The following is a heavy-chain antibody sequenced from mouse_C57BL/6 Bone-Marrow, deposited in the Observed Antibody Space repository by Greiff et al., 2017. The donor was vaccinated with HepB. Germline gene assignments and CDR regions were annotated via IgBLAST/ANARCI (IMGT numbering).Heavy chain of an antibody. CDR1: GYTFTGYW. CDR2: ILPGSGST. CDR3: AVRGFYYGSSGAMDY. D-gene: IGHD1-1*01. J-gene: IGHJ4*01. Sequence: VQRVESGAELMKPGASVKLSCKATGYTFTGYWIEWVKQRPGHGLEWIGEILPGSGSTNYNEKFKGKATFTADTSSNTAYMQLSSLTTEDPAIYYCAVRGFYYGSSGAMDYWGQGTSVTVSS. V-gene: IGHV1-9*01.